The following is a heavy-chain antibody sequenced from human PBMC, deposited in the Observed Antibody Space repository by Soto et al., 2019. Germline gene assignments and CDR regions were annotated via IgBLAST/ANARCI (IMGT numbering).Heavy chain of an antibody. D-gene: IGHD3-3*01. CDR2: MNPNSGNT. CDR3: ARGPGYDFWSGRPYYYYYGMDV. Sequence: ASVKVSCKASGYTFTSYDINWVRQATGQGLEWMGWMNPNSGNTGYAQKFQGRVTMTRNTSISTAYMELSSLRSEDTAVYYCARGPGYDFWSGRPYYYYYGMDVWGQGTTVTVPS. CDR1: GYTFTSYD. V-gene: IGHV1-8*01. J-gene: IGHJ6*02.